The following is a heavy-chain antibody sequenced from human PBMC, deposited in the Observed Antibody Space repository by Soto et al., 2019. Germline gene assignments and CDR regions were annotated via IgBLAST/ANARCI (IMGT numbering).Heavy chain of an antibody. Sequence: SVKVSCKSSGYTFSMSGISWVRQAPGQGLEWMGWISGYNGKTNYEQKFQDRVTMTTDTSTNMAYMELRSLRSDDTAVYYCAREGPRPYYYYGMDVWGQGTTVTVSS. CDR2: ISGYNGKT. V-gene: IGHV1-18*01. CDR3: AREGPRPYYYYGMDV. J-gene: IGHJ6*02. CDR1: GYTFSMSG.